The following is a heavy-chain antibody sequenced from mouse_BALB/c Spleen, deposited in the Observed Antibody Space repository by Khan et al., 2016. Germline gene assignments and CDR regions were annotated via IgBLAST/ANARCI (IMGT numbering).Heavy chain of an antibody. D-gene: IGHD3-1*01. CDR1: GFTFSSYT. CDR3: ARERRARADGYFDY. Sequence: EVELVESGGGLVQPGGSLKLSCAASGFTFSSYTMSWVRQTPEKRLEWVAYISNGGGSTYYPDTVKGRFTLSRDNAKNTLYLQMSSLKSEDTAMYYCARERRARADGYFDYWGQGTTLTVSS. V-gene: IGHV5-12-2*01. CDR2: ISNGGGST. J-gene: IGHJ2*01.